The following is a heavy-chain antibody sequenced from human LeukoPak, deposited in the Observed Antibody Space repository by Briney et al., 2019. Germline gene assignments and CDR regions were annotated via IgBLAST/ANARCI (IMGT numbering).Heavy chain of an antibody. Sequence: GESLKISCKASGYRFTSYWSGWVRQRPGKGLEWMGVIHPGEYERRYSPSFEGQVTISADKSISTAYMQWSSLKASDTAMYYCARRTDSGWKWFDPWGQGTLVTVSS. J-gene: IGHJ5*02. CDR2: IHPGEYER. D-gene: IGHD6-25*01. V-gene: IGHV5-51*01. CDR3: ARRTDSGWKWFDP. CDR1: GYRFTSYW.